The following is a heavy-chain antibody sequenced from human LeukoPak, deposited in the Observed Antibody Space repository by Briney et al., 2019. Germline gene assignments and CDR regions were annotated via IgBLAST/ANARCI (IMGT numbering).Heavy chain of an antibody. CDR2: ISSSGSTK. D-gene: IGHD3-10*02. CDR1: GFTFSSFS. V-gene: IGHV3-48*04. CDR3: AELGITMIGGV. J-gene: IGHJ6*04. Sequence: PGGSLRLSCVASGFTFSSFSMNWVRQAPGKGLEWVSYISSSGSTKYYADSVKGRFTISRDNAKNSLYLQMNSLRAEDTAVYYCAELGITMIGGVWGKGTTVTISS.